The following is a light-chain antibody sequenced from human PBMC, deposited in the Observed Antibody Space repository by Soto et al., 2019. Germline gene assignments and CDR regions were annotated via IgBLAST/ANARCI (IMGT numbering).Light chain of an antibody. CDR2: LNSDGSH. Sequence: QSVLTQSPSASASLGASVKLTCTLSSGHSSYAIAWHQQQPEKGPRYLMKLNSDGSHSKGDGIPDRFSGSSSGAERYLNISSLQSEDEADYYCQTWGTGIRVVFGGGTQLTVL. CDR3: QTWGTGIRVV. J-gene: IGLJ2*01. CDR1: SGHSSYA. V-gene: IGLV4-69*01.